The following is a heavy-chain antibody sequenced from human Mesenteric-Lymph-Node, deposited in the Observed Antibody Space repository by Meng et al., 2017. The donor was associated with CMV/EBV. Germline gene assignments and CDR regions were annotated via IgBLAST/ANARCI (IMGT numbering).Heavy chain of an antibody. D-gene: IGHD3-3*02. J-gene: IGHJ6*02. CDR2: ISSSSSYI. CDR1: GFTFSSYS. Sequence: GEFLKISCAASGFTFSSYSMNWVRQAPGKGLEWVSSISSSSSYIYYADSVKGRFTISRDNAKNSLYLQMNSLRAEDTGVYYCARDRGTFMDNRNHYYYYGLDLWGQGTTVTVSS. CDR3: ARDRGTFMDNRNHYYYYGLDL. V-gene: IGHV3-21*01.